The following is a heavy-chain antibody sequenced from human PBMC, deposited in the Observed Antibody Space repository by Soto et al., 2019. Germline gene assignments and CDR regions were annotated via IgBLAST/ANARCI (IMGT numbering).Heavy chain of an antibody. V-gene: IGHV1-69*08. CDR2: IIPILGIA. D-gene: IGHD2-21*02. Sequence: QVQLVQSGAEVKKPGSSVKVSCKASGGTFSSYTISWVRQAPGQGLEWMGRIIPILGIANYAQKFQGRVTITADKSTSTAYMELSSLRSEDTAVYYCAREYCGGDRYLRRDWYFDLWGRGTLVTVSS. CDR3: AREYCGGDRYLRRDWYFDL. CDR1: GGTFSSYT. J-gene: IGHJ2*01.